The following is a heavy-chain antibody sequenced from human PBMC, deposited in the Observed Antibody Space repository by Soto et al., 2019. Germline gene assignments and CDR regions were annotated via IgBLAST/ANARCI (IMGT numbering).Heavy chain of an antibody. J-gene: IGHJ6*02. Sequence: QAQLVQSGAELKKPGASVKVSCRASGYTFTAFYIHWMRQAPGQGLEWLGGINPNSGGTNYAQKFQGRVTVTRDTSVNTAYMDLSSLKSDDTAVYYCAREGPLSGGDYFGMDVWGQGTTVTVSS. D-gene: IGHD3-10*01. CDR1: GYTFTAFY. CDR2: INPNSGGT. V-gene: IGHV1-2*02. CDR3: AREGPLSGGDYFGMDV.